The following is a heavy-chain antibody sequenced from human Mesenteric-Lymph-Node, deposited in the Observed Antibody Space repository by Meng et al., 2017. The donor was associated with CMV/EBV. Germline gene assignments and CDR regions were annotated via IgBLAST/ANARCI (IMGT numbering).Heavy chain of an antibody. V-gene: IGHV3-7*01. Sequence: GESLKISCAASGFTFSSYWMSWVRQAPGKGLEWVANIKQDGSEKYYVDSVKGRFTISRDNAKNSLYLQMNSLRAEDTAVYYCARVSGSRFWLYDAFDMWGQGTTVTVSS. CDR3: ARVSGSRFWLYDAFDM. CDR1: GFTFSSYW. CDR2: IKQDGSEK. D-gene: IGHD2-2*02. J-gene: IGHJ3*02.